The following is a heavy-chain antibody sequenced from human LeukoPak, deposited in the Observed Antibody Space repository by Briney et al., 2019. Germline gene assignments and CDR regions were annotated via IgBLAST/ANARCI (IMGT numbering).Heavy chain of an antibody. CDR1: GFTFSSYW. J-gene: IGHJ6*02. CDR2: IKQDGSEK. D-gene: IGHD3-3*01. CDR3: ARRLRFFPRFLNYYGMDV. V-gene: IGHV3-7*01. Sequence: HSGGSLRLSCAPSGFTFSSYWMSWVRQAPGKGLEWVANIKQDGSEKYYVDSVKGRFTISRDNAKNSLYLQMNSLRAEDTAVYYCARRLRFFPRFLNYYGMDVWGQGTTVTVSS.